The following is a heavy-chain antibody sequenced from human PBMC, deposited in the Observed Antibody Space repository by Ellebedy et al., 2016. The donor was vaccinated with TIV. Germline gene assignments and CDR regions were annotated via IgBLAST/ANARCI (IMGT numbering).Heavy chain of an antibody. D-gene: IGHD3-22*01. J-gene: IGHJ2*01. CDR2: INRDGSSA. CDR3: AKAYDSSGHTNWYFDL. V-gene: IGHV3-74*01. CDR1: GFTFSNYW. Sequence: GESLKISCAASGFTFSNYWIHWVRQAPGKGLVWLSRINRDGSSANYADSVKGRFTISRDKSQNTLYLQMNSLRAEDTAVYYCAKAYDSSGHTNWYFDLWGRGTLVTVSS.